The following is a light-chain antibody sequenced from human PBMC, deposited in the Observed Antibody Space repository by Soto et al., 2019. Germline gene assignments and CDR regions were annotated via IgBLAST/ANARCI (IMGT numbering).Light chain of an antibody. J-gene: IGKJ4*01. CDR3: QQYYSTPALT. V-gene: IGKV4-1*01. Sequence: DIVMTQSPDSLAVSLGERATINCKSSQSVLYSSINKNYLAWYQQKPGQPPKLLIYWASTRESGVPDRFSGSGSGTDFTLTISSLQAEDVAVYSCQQYYSTPALTVGGGTKVEIK. CDR2: WAS. CDR1: QSVLYSSINKNY.